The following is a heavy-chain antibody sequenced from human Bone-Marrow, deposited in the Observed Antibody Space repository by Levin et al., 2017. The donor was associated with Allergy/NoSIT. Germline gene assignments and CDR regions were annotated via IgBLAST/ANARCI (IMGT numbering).Heavy chain of an antibody. CDR1: GGSINSGDYF. V-gene: IGHV4-30-4*01. Sequence: LSQTLSLTCTVSGGSINSGDYFWSWIRQPPGKGLEWIGYVYYSRSTYYSPSLKSRVTISVDAAKNQFSLKLNSVTAADTAVYYGARSGSLATMTGYHFDSWGQGTLVTVSS. D-gene: IGHD5-24*01. J-gene: IGHJ4*02. CDR2: VYYSRST. CDR3: ARSGSLATMTGYHFDS.